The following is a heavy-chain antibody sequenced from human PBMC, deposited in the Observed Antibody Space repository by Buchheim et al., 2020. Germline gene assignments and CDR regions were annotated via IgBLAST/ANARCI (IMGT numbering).Heavy chain of an antibody. CDR1: GFTFSSYG. CDR3: ARDRYGGYGRDYYYYGMDV. V-gene: IGHV3-33*01. CDR2: IWDDGSNK. J-gene: IGHJ6*02. D-gene: IGHD5-12*01. Sequence: QVQLVESGGGVVQPGRSLRLSCAASGFTFSSYGMHWVRQAPGKGLEWVAVIWDDGSNKYYADSVKGRFTISRDNSKNTLYLQMNSLRAEDTAVYYCARDRYGGYGRDYYYYGMDVWGQGTT.